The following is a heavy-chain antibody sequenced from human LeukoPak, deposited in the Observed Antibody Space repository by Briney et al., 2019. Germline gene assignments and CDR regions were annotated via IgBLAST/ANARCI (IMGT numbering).Heavy chain of an antibody. CDR1: GLAFSSSA. Sequence: GGSLRLSCAASGLAFSSSAMNWVRQTPGKGLEWLSYSSASSSDVYYADSVKGRFTISRDNAKSSLYLQMNSLTAEDTAIYFCARGRDHAFDIWGQGTRVTVSP. J-gene: IGHJ3*02. CDR3: ARGRDHAFDI. V-gene: IGHV3-48*01. CDR2: SSASSSDV.